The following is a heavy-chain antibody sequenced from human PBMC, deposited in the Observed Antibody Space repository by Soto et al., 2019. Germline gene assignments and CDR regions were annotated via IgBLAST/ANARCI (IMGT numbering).Heavy chain of an antibody. D-gene: IGHD2-8*01. CDR1: GGSVSSGSYY. V-gene: IGHV4-61*01. Sequence: SETLSLTCTVSGGSVSSGSYYWSRIRQPPGKGLEWIGYIYYSGSTNYNPSLKSRVTISVDTSKNQFSLKLSSVTAADTAVYYCAREEVLMVYAKDYYYYGMDVWGQGTTVTVSS. J-gene: IGHJ6*02. CDR2: IYYSGST. CDR3: AREEVLMVYAKDYYYYGMDV.